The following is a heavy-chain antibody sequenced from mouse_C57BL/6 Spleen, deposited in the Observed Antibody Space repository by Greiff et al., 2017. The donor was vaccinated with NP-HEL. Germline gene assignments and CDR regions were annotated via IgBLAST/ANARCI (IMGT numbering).Heavy chain of an antibody. D-gene: IGHD2-1*01. CDR1: GYAFTNYL. CDR2: INPGCGGT. CDR3: ARATIRYFDV. J-gene: IGHJ1*03. V-gene: IGHV1-54*01. Sequence: QVQLQQSGAELVRPGTSVKVSCKASGYAFTNYLIEWVKQRPGQGLEWVGVINPGCGGTNYNEKFKGKATLTADKSSSTAYMQRSSLTSEDSAVYFCARATIRYFDVWGTGTTVTVSS.